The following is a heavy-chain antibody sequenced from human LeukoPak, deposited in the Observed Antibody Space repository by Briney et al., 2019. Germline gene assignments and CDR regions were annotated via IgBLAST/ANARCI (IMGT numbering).Heavy chain of an antibody. V-gene: IGHV3-30-3*01. CDR3: AKDQEGYSSSWLHYLDY. CDR2: ISYDGSNK. Sequence: GGSLRLSCAASGFTFSSYAMHWVRQAPGKGLEWVAVISYDGSNKYYADSVKGRFTISRDNSKNTLYLQMNSLRAEDTAVYYCAKDQEGYSSSWLHYLDYWGQGTLVTVSS. D-gene: IGHD6-13*01. CDR1: GFTFSSYA. J-gene: IGHJ4*02.